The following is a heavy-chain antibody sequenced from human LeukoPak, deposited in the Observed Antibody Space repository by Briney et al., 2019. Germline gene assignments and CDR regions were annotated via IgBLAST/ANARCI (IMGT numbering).Heavy chain of an antibody. D-gene: IGHD7-27*01. CDR1: GGSISSSSYY. CDR2: IYYSGST. CDR3: ARDATGVTGDRIDY. Sequence: SETLSLTCTVSGGSISSSSYYWGWIRQPPGKGLEWIGSIYYSGSTYYNPSLKSRVTISVDTSKNQFSLKLSSVTAADTAVYYCARDATGVTGDRIDYWGQGTLVTVSS. V-gene: IGHV4-39*07. J-gene: IGHJ4*02.